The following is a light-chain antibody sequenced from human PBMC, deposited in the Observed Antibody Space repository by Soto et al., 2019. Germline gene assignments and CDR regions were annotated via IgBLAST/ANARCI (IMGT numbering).Light chain of an antibody. CDR2: WAS. J-gene: IGKJ1*01. CDR1: QRVLYSSTNNNH. V-gene: IGKV4-1*01. CDR3: QQYYSIPWT. Sequence: DIVMTQSPDSLAVSLGERATINCRSSQRVLYSSTNNNHLAWYQQKQGQPPKLLIYWASTRESGVPDRFSGSGYGTDFTLTISSLQAEYVAVYYCQQYYSIPWTFGQGTRVEI.